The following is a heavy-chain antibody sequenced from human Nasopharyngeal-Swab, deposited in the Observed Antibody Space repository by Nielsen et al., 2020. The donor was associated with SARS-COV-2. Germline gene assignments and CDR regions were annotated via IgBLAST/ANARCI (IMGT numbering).Heavy chain of an antibody. CDR1: GFTVSSNY. Sequence: GGSLRLSCAASGFTVSSNYMSWVRQAPGKGLEWVSVIYSGGSTYYADSVKGRFTISRDNSKNTLYLQMNSLRAEHTAVYYCARVPCSSTSCYVGGYGMDVWGQGTTVTVSS. J-gene: IGHJ6*02. D-gene: IGHD2-2*01. V-gene: IGHV3-53*01. CDR3: ARVPCSSTSCYVGGYGMDV. CDR2: IYSGGST.